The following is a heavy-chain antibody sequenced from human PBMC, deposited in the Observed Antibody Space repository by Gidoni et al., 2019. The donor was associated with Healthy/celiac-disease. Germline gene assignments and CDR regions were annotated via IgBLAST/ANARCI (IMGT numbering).Heavy chain of an antibody. V-gene: IGHV3-30-3*01. CDR3: AREGSIVGATGAFDI. D-gene: IGHD1-26*01. CDR1: GFTFSRYA. CDR2: ISYDGSNK. J-gene: IGHJ3*02. Sequence: QVQLVESGGGVVQPGRSLRLSCAASGFTFSRYAMHWVRQAPGKGLEWVAVISYDGSNKYYADSVKGRFTISRDNSKNTLYLQMNSLRAEDTAVYYCAREGSIVGATGAFDIWGQGTMVTVSS.